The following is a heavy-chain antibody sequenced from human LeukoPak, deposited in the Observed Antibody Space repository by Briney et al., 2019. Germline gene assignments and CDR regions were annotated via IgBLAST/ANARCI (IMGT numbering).Heavy chain of an antibody. CDR1: GGSISSYY. CDR2: IYYSGST. CDR3: ARGPSTYYDFSSGYSQFDY. D-gene: IGHD3-3*01. Sequence: SETLSLTCTVSGGSISSYYWSWIRQPPGKGLEWIGYIYYSGSTNYNPSLKSRVTVSVDTSKNQFSLRLSSVTAADTAVYYCARGPSTYYDFSSGYSQFDYWGQGTLVTVSS. J-gene: IGHJ4*02. V-gene: IGHV4-59*01.